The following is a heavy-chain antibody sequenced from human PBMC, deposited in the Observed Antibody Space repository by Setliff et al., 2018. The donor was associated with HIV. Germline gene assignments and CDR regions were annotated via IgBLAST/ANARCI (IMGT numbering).Heavy chain of an antibody. V-gene: IGHV4-34*01. CDR3: ARDQRLLGVQPPYWYFDL. J-gene: IGHJ2*01. CDR1: GGSLSGHH. Sequence: SETLSLTCAVFGGSLSGHHWNWIRQPPGKGLEWIGEINHSGNTEYNSSLKSRVSISVDTSKNHLPLKLTSLTAADTAVYYCARDQRLLGVQPPYWYFDLWGRGTQVTVSS. CDR2: INHSGNT. D-gene: IGHD6-25*01.